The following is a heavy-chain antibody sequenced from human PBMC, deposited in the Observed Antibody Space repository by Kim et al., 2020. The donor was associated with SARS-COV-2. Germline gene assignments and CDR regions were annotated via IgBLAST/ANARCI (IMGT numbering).Heavy chain of an antibody. J-gene: IGHJ4*02. D-gene: IGHD6-13*01. CDR3: ARGEGSSWRVYFDY. V-gene: IGHV5-51*01. Sequence: SPSFQGQVTISADKSISTAYLQWSSLKASDTAMYYCARGEGSSWRVYFDYWGQGTLVTVSS.